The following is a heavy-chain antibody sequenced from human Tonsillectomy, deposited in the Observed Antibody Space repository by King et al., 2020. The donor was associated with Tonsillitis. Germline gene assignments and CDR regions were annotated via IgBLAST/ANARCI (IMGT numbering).Heavy chain of an antibody. V-gene: IGHV3-30*04. D-gene: IGHD3-9*01. Sequence: VQLVESGGGVVQPGRSLRLYCAASGFTFSSYAMHWVRQAPGKGLEWVALISYDGSNKYYADSVKGRFTISRDNSKNTLYLQMNSLRAEDTAVYYCARGEDILTGYYKGYFDYWGQGTLVTVSA. CDR3: ARGEDILTGYYKGYFDY. CDR2: ISYDGSNK. J-gene: IGHJ4*02. CDR1: GFTFSSYA.